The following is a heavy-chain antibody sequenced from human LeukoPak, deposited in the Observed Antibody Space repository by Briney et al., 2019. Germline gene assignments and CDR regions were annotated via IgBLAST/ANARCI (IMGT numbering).Heavy chain of an antibody. J-gene: IGHJ4*02. D-gene: IGHD3-3*01. Sequence: SVNVSCKASGGTFSSYAISWVRQAPGQGLEWMGGIIPIFGTANYAQKFQGRVTITADESTSTAYMELSSLRSEDTAVYYCARGRRFLEWLLAYWGQGTLVTVSS. V-gene: IGHV1-69*13. CDR1: GGTFSSYA. CDR3: ARGRRFLEWLLAY. CDR2: IIPIFGTA.